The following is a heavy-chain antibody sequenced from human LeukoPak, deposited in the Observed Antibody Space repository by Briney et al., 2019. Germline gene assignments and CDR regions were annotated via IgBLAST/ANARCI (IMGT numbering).Heavy chain of an antibody. D-gene: IGHD5-24*01. CDR1: GYTFTTYY. V-gene: IGHV1-46*01. CDR2: INPSGGGT. CDR3: ARRDALDY. J-gene: IGHJ4*02. Sequence: ASVKVSCKASGYTFTTYYMHWVRQAPGQGLVWMGLINPSGGGTRYAQKFQGRVTMTRDTSTSTVYMELSSLISDDTAVYYCARRDALDYWGQGTLVTVSS.